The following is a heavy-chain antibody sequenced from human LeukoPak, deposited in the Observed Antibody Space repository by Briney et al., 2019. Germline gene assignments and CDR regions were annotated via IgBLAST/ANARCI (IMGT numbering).Heavy chain of an antibody. CDR3: ARWGRGYCSSTSCPPNFDY. V-gene: IGHV4-34*01. D-gene: IGHD2-2*01. CDR1: GGSFSGYC. Sequence: PSETLSLTCAVYGGSFSGYCWSWIRQPPGKGLEWIGEINHSGSTNYNPSLKSRVTISVDTSKNQFSLKLSSVTAADTAVYYCARWGRGYCSSTSCPPNFDYWGQGTLVTVSS. CDR2: INHSGST. J-gene: IGHJ4*02.